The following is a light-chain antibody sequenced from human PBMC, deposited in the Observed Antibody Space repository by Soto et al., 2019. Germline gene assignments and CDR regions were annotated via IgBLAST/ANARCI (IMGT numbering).Light chain of an antibody. V-gene: IGLV1-44*01. CDR2: RNN. CDR3: AAWDDSLNGVV. CDR1: NSNIGSNT. J-gene: IGLJ2*01. Sequence: QPVLTQPPSASGTPGQRVTISCSGSNSNIGSNTVSWYQQLPGTAPKLLIYRNNQRPSGVPDRFSGSKSGTSASLAISGLQSEDAADYYCAAWDDSLNGVVFGGGTTLTVL.